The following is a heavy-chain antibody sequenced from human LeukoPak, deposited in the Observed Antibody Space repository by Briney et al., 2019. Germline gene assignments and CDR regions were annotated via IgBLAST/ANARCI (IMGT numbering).Heavy chain of an antibody. CDR1: GFTFSSYG. Sequence: GGSLRLSCAASGFTFSSYGMHWVRQAPGKGLEWVAFIRYDGSNKYYADSVKGRFTISRDNSKNTLYLQMNSLRAEDTAVYYCAKAPYYYYSSGYQSWFDPWGQGTLVTVSS. CDR2: IRYDGSNK. D-gene: IGHD3-22*01. V-gene: IGHV3-30*02. CDR3: AKAPYYYYSSGYQSWFDP. J-gene: IGHJ5*02.